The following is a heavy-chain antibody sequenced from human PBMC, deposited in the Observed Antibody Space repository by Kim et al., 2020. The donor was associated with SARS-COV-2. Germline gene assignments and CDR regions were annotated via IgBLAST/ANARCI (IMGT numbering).Heavy chain of an antibody. D-gene: IGHD2-21*02. V-gene: IGHV3-48*03. CDR3: ARDLEAYSRQAYCGGDCYPRGHIYYGMDV. Sequence: GGSLRLSCAASGFTFSSYEMNWVRQAPGKGLEWVSYISSSGSTIYYADSVKGRFTISRDNAKNSLYLQMNSLRAEDTAVYYCARDLEAYSRQAYCGGDCYPRGHIYYGMDVWGQGTTVTVSS. CDR2: ISSSGSTI. J-gene: IGHJ6*02. CDR1: GFTFSSYE.